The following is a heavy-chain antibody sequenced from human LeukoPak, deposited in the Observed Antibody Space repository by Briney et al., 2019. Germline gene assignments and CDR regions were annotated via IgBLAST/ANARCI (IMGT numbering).Heavy chain of an antibody. V-gene: IGHV3-43*02. CDR2: ISGDGVST. CDR1: GFTFSTYY. J-gene: IGHJ4*02. Sequence: PGGSLRLSCAASGFTFSTYYMQWVRQAPGKGLEWVSLISGDGVSTFYADSVKGRFSISRDNSKNSLSLEMNSLRTEDTAMYYCARESGKFDYWGQGTLVAVSS. CDR3: ARESGKFDY.